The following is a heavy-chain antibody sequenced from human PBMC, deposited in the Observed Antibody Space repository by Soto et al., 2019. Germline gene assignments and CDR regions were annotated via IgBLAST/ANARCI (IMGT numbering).Heavy chain of an antibody. D-gene: IGHD7-27*01. Sequence: QVQLLQSGAEVKKPGASVKVSCKASGYRFTTYGITWVRLAPGQGVEWLGGISTYNGNTDYAQNLQDRDTMTTETSTSTAYMEVTSLTSDDTAVYYCARGLGTNGLDVWGQGTTVTVSS. CDR3: ARGLGTNGLDV. V-gene: IGHV1-18*04. CDR2: ISTYNGNT. CDR1: GYRFTTYG. J-gene: IGHJ6*02.